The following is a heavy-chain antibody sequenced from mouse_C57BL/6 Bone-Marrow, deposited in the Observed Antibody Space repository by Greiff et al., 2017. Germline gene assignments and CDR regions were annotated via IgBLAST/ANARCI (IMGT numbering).Heavy chain of an antibody. CDR2: IYPRSGTT. J-gene: IGHJ1*03. CDR3: ARLGGYYVYWYFDV. D-gene: IGHD2-3*01. Sequence: QVQLQQSGAELARPGASVKLSCKASGYTFTSYGISWVKQRTGQGLEWIGEIYPRSGTTYFNEKFKGKATLTADKSSSTAYMELRSLTSDDAAVYFCARLGGYYVYWYFDVWGTGTTVTVSS. CDR1: GYTFTSYG. V-gene: IGHV1-81*01.